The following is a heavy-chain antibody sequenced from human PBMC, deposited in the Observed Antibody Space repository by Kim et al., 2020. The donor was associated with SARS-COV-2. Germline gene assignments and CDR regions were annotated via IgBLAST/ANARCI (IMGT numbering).Heavy chain of an antibody. V-gene: IGHV7-4-1*02. CDR3: ARGDWFAP. J-gene: IGHJ5*02. CDR2: TGNP. Sequence: TGNPTYAQDFTGRFVFSLDTSVNTAFLQISSLMAEDTAVYYCARGDWFAPWGQGTLVTVSS.